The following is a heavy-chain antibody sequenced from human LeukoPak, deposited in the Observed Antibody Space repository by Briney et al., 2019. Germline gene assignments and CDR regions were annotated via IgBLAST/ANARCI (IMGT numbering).Heavy chain of an antibody. CDR3: AKSRGYYYQSSYYFDF. D-gene: IGHD3-22*01. J-gene: IGHJ4*02. Sequence: SGGSLRLSCAASGFTFSSNWMSWVRQAPGKGLEWVANINQDGSEKYYVDSVKGRFTISRDNAKNSLYLQMNSLRAEDTAVYYCAKSRGYYYQSSYYFDFWGQGTLVTVSS. CDR2: INQDGSEK. CDR1: GFTFSSNW. V-gene: IGHV3-7*05.